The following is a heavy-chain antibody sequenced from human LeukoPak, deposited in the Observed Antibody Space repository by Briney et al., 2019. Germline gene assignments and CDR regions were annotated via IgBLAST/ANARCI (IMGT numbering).Heavy chain of an antibody. Sequence: SETLSLTCTVSGGSISSNGYYWGWIRQPPGKGLEWIGSIYYSGSTYYNPSLKSRVTISVDTSKNQFSLKLSSVTAADTAVYYCARDAAAAGNLDLWGRGTLVTVSS. D-gene: IGHD6-13*01. V-gene: IGHV4-39*01. J-gene: IGHJ2*01. CDR3: ARDAAAAGNLDL. CDR2: IYYSGST. CDR1: GGSISSNGYY.